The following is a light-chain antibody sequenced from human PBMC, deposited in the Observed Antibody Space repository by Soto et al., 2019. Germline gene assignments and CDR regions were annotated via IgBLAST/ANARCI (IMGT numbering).Light chain of an antibody. Sequence: EIVLTQSPGTLSLSPGERATLSCRASQSVSSSYLAWYQHKPGQAPRLLIYDASSRATGIPDRFSGSGSGTDFTLTISRLEPEDFAVYFCQQYDNSPMTFGQGTRLEIK. J-gene: IGKJ5*01. CDR2: DAS. V-gene: IGKV3-20*01. CDR1: QSVSSSY. CDR3: QQYDNSPMT.